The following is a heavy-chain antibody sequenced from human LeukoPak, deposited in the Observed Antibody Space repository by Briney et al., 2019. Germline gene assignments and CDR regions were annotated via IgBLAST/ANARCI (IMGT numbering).Heavy chain of an antibody. D-gene: IGHD4/OR15-4a*01. CDR3: ARDRGAGKYYDY. Sequence: GGSLRLSCAASGFTFRNHGMHWVRQAPGKGLEWVEIIWYDGSNAYYAESVKDRFTVSRDNSKKVLYLQMNSLRVEDTAVYYCARDRGAGKYYDYWGQGTQVTVSS. V-gene: IGHV3-33*01. CDR1: GFTFRNHG. J-gene: IGHJ4*02. CDR2: IWYDGSNA.